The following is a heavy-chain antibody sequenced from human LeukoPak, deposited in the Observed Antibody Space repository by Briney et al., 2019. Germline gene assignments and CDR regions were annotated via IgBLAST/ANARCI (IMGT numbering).Heavy chain of an antibody. J-gene: IGHJ4*02. CDR1: GFPFRDYY. CDR2: ISRSGDTL. V-gene: IGHV3-11*01. CDR3: AKDEYDSSGYYWG. Sequence: GGSLRLSCAASGFPFRDYYMTWIRQAPGKGLEWISYISRSGDTLYYADSVEGRFTISRDNSKNTLYLQMNSLRADDSAVYYCAKDEYDSSGYYWGWGQGTLVTVSS. D-gene: IGHD3-22*01.